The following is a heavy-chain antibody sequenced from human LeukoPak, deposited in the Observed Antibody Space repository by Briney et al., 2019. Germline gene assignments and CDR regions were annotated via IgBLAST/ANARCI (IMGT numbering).Heavy chain of an antibody. CDR2: ISSSTSYI. J-gene: IGHJ4*02. Sequence: GGSLRLSCAASGFTFSSYAMSWVRQAPGKGLEWVSSISSSTSYIYYADSVKGRFTISRDNAKNSLYLQMNSLRPEDTAVYYCARENSGSYYQFDCWGQGTLVTVSS. CDR3: ARENSGSYYQFDC. V-gene: IGHV3-21*01. CDR1: GFTFSSYA. D-gene: IGHD1-26*01.